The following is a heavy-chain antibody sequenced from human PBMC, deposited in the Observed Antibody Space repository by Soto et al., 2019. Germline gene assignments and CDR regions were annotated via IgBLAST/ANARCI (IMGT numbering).Heavy chain of an antibody. J-gene: IGHJ6*02. Sequence: GGSLRLSCAASGFTFSSYGMHWVRQAPGKGLEWVAVIWYDGSNKYYADSVKGRFTISRDNSKNTPYLQMNSLRAEDTAVYYCASHSYSPYYYYYDMDVWGQGTTVTVSS. CDR3: ASHSYSPYYYYYDMDV. D-gene: IGHD4-4*01. V-gene: IGHV3-33*01. CDR2: IWYDGSNK. CDR1: GFTFSSYG.